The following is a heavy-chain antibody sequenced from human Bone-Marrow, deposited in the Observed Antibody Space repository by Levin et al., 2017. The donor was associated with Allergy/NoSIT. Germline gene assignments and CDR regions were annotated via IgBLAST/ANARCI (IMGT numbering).Heavy chain of an antibody. J-gene: IGHJ4*02. CDR3: ARLDSSGYYYFDY. CDR2: INHSGST. V-gene: IGHV4-34*01. Sequence: SQTLSLTCAVYGGSFRGYYWSWIRQPPGKGLEWIGEINHSGSTNYNPSLKSRVTISVDTSKNQFSLKLSSVTAADTAVYYCARLDSSGYYYFDYWGQGTLVTVSS. CDR1: GGSFRGYY. D-gene: IGHD3-22*01.